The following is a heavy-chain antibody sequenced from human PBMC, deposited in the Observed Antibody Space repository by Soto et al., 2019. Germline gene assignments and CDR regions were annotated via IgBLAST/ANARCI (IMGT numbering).Heavy chain of an antibody. Sequence: ASVKVSCKASGYTFTNYGISWVRRAPGQGLEWMGWINTYNGNTNHAQKLQGRVTMTTDTSTSTAYMELRSLRSDDTAVYYCAPHTLDTGMPSGYWGQGTLVTVSS. CDR3: APHTLDTGMPSGY. CDR2: INTYNGNT. V-gene: IGHV1-18*01. J-gene: IGHJ4*02. D-gene: IGHD5-18*01. CDR1: GYTFTNYG.